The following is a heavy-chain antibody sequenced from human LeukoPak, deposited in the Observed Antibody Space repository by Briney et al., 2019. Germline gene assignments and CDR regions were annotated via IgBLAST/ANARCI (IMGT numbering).Heavy chain of an antibody. CDR3: ARGYCSGGSCSGLDY. Sequence: SETLSLTCTVSGGSISSSSYYWGWIRQPPGKGLEWIGSIYYSGSTYYNPSLKSRVTISVDTSKNQFSLKLSSVTTADTAVYYCARGYCSGGSCSGLDYWGQGTLVTVSS. D-gene: IGHD2-15*01. J-gene: IGHJ4*02. V-gene: IGHV4-39*01. CDR1: GGSISSSSYY. CDR2: IYYSGST.